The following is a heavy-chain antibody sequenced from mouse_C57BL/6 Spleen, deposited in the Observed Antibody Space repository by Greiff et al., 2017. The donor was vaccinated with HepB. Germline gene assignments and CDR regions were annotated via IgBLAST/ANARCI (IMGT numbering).Heavy chain of an antibody. CDR3: ARTVVPFAY. V-gene: IGHV5-17*01. CDR1: GFTFSDYG. D-gene: IGHD1-1*01. J-gene: IGHJ3*01. CDR2: ISSGSSTI. Sequence: EVKVVESGGGLVKPGGSLKLSCAASGFTFSDYGMHWVRQAPEKGLEWVAYISSGSSTIYYADTVKGRFTISRDNAKNTLFLQMTSLRSEDTAMYYCARTVVPFAYWGQGTLVTVSA.